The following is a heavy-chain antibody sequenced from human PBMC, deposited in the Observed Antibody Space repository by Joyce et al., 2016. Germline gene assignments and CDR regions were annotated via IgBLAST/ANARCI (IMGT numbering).Heavy chain of an antibody. CDR2: ISAYNGNT. J-gene: IGHJ4*02. D-gene: IGHD3-16*01. Sequence: QVQLVQSGAEVKKPGASVKVSCKASGYTFTDYAISWVRRPTGQGREWMGSISAYNGNTYYAQKLRGRVTMTTDTPTSTAYMELRSLRSDDTAGYYCAGDGEGGDYDPYFDYWGQGTLVTVSS. V-gene: IGHV1-18*04. CDR1: GYTFTDYA. CDR3: AGDGEGGDYDPYFDY.